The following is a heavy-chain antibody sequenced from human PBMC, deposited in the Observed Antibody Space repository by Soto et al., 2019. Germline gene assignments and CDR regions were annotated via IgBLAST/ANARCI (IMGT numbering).Heavy chain of an antibody. CDR1: GFTFSSYG. D-gene: IGHD3-22*01. V-gene: IGHV3-30*18. CDR3: AKDYYDSSGYYGTYYFDY. CDR2: ISYVGSNK. Sequence: GGSLRLSCAASGFTFSSYGMHWVRQAPGKGLEWVAVISYVGSNKYYADSVKGRFTISRDNSKNTLYLQMNSLRAEDTAVYYCAKDYYDSSGYYGTYYFDYWGQGTLVTVSS. J-gene: IGHJ4*02.